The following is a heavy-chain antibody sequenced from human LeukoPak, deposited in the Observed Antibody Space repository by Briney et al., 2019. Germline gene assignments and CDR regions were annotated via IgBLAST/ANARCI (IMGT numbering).Heavy chain of an antibody. CDR2: IYYSGST. V-gene: IGHV4-39*07. J-gene: IGHJ3*02. D-gene: IGHD5-18*01. CDR3: ARRIRYSYGSGGAFDI. Sequence: SETLSLTCTVSGGSISSSSYYWGWIRQPPGKGLEWIGSIYYSGSTYYDPSLKSRVTISVDTSKNQFSLKLSSVTAADTAVYYCARRIRYSYGSGGAFDIWGQGTMVTVSS. CDR1: GGSISSSSYY.